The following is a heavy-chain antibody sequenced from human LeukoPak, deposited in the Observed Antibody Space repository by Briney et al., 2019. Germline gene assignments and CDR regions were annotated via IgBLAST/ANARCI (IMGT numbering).Heavy chain of an antibody. CDR3: AKDSSSWYFDY. CDR2: ISWNSGSI. J-gene: IGHJ4*02. D-gene: IGHD6-13*01. V-gene: IGHV3-9*01. Sequence: GGSLRLSCAASGFTFDDYAMHWVRQAPGKGLEWVSGISWNSGSIGYADSVKGRFTISRDNAKNSLYPQMNSLRAEDTALYYCAKDSSSWYFDYWGQGTLVTVSS. CDR1: GFTFDDYA.